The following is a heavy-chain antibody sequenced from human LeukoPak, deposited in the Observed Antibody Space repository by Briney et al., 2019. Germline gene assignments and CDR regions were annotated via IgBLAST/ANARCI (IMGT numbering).Heavy chain of an antibody. CDR2: ISAYTGNT. CDR1: GYTFTTFG. Sequence: ASVKVSCKASGYTFTTFGITWVRQAPGQGLEWMGWISAYTGNTNYAPKFQGRVTMTTDTSTSTAHRELRSLTSDDTAVYYCARVASTTCDCPDYFDYWGQGTLVTVSS. V-gene: IGHV1-18*01. CDR3: ARVASTTCDCPDYFDY. J-gene: IGHJ4*02. D-gene: IGHD2-2*01.